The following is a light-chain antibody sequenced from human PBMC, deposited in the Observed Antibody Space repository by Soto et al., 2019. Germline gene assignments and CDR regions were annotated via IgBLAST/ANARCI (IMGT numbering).Light chain of an antibody. Sequence: EIVLTQSPATLSLSPGKRATLSCRASQSVSTYLAWYQQKPGQAPRLLIYDASNRATGIPARFSGSGSETDFHLTISSLEPEDFAVYYCQQRSKWPGTFGQGTQVE. CDR2: DAS. V-gene: IGKV3-11*01. CDR3: QQRSKWPGT. CDR1: QSVSTY. J-gene: IGKJ1*01.